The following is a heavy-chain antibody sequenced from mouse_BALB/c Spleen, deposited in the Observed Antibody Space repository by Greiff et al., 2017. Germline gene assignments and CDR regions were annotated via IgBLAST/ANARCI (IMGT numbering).Heavy chain of an antibody. D-gene: IGHD2-4*01. J-gene: IGHJ2*01. Sequence: EVQLVESGGGLVKPGGSLKLSCAASGFTFSSYTMSWVRQTPEKRLEWVATISSGGGNTYYPDSVKGRFTISRDNAKNNLYLQMSSLRSEDTALYYCARSTMITPPFDYWGQGTTLTVSS. V-gene: IGHV5-9*03. CDR3: ARSTMITPPFDY. CDR2: ISSGGGNT. CDR1: GFTFSSYT.